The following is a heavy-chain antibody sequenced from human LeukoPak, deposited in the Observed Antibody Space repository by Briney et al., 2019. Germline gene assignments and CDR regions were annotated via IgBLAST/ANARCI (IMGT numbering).Heavy chain of an antibody. D-gene: IGHD6-13*01. CDR1: GFTFSSYW. V-gene: IGHV3-74*01. Sequence: PGGSLRLSCAASGFTFSSYWMHWVRQAPGKGLVWVSRINSDGSSTSYADSVKGRFTISRDNAKNTLYLQMNSLRAEDTAVYYCAQQRVAAAGLVDYWGQGTLVTVSS. J-gene: IGHJ4*02. CDR2: INSDGSST. CDR3: AQQRVAAAGLVDY.